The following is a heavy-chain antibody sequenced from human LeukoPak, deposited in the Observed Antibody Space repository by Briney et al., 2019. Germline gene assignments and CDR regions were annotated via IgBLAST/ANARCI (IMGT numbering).Heavy chain of an antibody. CDR2: ISYDGSNK. Sequence: GGSLRLSCAASGFTFSYYGMHWVRQAPGKGLEWVAVISYDGSNKYYADSVKGRFTISRDNSKNTVYLQMNSLRAEDTAVYYCAKDREGTTFDNWGQGTLVTVSS. D-gene: IGHD1-7*01. V-gene: IGHV3-30*18. J-gene: IGHJ4*02. CDR3: AKDREGTTFDN. CDR1: GFTFSYYG.